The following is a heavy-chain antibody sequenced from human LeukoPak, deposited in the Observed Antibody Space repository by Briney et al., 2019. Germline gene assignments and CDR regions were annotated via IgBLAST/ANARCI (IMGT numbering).Heavy chain of an antibody. CDR3: ARGIPDSSGWYFLDYYYMDV. CDR2: INHSGST. J-gene: IGHJ6*03. CDR1: GGSISSSSYY. D-gene: IGHD6-19*01. V-gene: IGHV4-39*07. Sequence: PSETLSLTCTVSGGSISSSSYYWSWIRQPPGKGLEWIGEINHSGSTYYNPSLKSRVTISVDTSKNQFSLKLSSVTAADTAVYYCARGIPDSSGWYFLDYYYMDVWGKGTTVTVSS.